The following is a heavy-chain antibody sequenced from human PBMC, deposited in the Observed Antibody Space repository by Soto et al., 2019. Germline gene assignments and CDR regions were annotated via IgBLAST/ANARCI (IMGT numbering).Heavy chain of an antibody. CDR1: GFNFSSYV. D-gene: IGHD6-19*01. CDR2: IWYDGGNK. V-gene: IGHV3-33*01. Sequence: QVQLVESGGGVVQPGRSLRLSCAASGFNFSSYVMHWVRQAPGKGLEWVAVIWYDGGNKYYADSVKGRFTISRDNSKNTLHLQMNSLRAEDTAVYYCARDGQWLPRDGLRSSYYFAYWGQGTLVTVSS. J-gene: IGHJ4*02. CDR3: ARDGQWLPRDGLRSSYYFAY.